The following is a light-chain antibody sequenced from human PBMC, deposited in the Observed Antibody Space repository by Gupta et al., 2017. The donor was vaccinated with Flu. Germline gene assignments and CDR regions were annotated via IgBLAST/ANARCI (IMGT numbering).Light chain of an antibody. CDR1: QSISTY. Sequence: DTQMTQSPSSLSVSIGDRVTIACRASQSISTYLNWYQQKPGKAPKLLIHVGSTLQSGVPSRFSGSGSGTDFTLSISSLQAEDFATYYCQQSYSFPWTFGQGTKVEIK. CDR2: VGS. J-gene: IGKJ1*01. V-gene: IGKV1-39*01. CDR3: QQSYSFPWT.